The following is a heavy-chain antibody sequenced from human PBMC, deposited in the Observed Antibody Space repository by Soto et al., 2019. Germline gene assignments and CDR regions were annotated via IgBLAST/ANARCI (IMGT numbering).Heavy chain of an antibody. V-gene: IGHV3-21*01. CDR1: GFTFSSYS. CDR3: ARVPVGAAHFDY. CDR2: ISSSSSYI. Sequence: EVQLVESGGGPVKPGGSLRLSCAASGFTFSSYSMNWVRQAPGKGLEWVSSISSSSSYIYYADSLKGRFTISRDNAKNSLYLQMNSLRAEDTAVYYCARVPVGAAHFDYWGQGTLVTVSS. J-gene: IGHJ4*02. D-gene: IGHD1-26*01.